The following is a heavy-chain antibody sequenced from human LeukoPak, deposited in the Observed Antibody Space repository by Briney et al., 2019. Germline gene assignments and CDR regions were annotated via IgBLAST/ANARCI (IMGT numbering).Heavy chain of an antibody. V-gene: IGHV3-7*01. CDR1: ELRFSGSW. D-gene: IGHD1-26*01. CDR3: VRNWSGDY. CDR2: IKPDASVK. Sequence: QPGGFLRLSCVVSELRFSGSWQSWVRKAPGKGPEWVASIKPDASVKYHADSVKGRFSISRDNANSSLYLQVNSLRAEDTAVYYCVRNWSGDYWGQGILVTVSS. J-gene: IGHJ4*02.